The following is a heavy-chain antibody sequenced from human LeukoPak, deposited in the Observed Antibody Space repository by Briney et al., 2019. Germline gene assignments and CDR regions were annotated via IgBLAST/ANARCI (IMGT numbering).Heavy chain of an antibody. CDR3: ARVPPNWQDPFDF. CDR1: GGSFSGYY. V-gene: IGHV4-34*01. D-gene: IGHD2-8*01. CDR2: VSQTGSGKT. J-gene: IGHJ4*02. Sequence: PSQTLSLTCGVYGGSFSGYYWSWIRQPPGKGLEWIGEVSQTGSGKTNYNPSLKGRVTISVDTSKNQFALELTSVTAADTAMDYCARVPPNWQDPFDFWGQGTLVTVSS.